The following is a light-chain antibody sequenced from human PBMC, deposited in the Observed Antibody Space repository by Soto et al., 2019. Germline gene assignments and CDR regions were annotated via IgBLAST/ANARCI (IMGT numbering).Light chain of an antibody. J-gene: IGKJ5*01. V-gene: IGKV3-15*01. CDR2: GAS. Sequence: EIVLTQSPATLSLSPGEIATLSCRASQSVSSNLAWYQQKPGQAPRLLIYGASTRATGIPARFSGSGSGTEFTLTISSLQSEDFAVYYCQQYNKWPPITFGQGTRLEIK. CDR3: QQYNKWPPIT. CDR1: QSVSSN.